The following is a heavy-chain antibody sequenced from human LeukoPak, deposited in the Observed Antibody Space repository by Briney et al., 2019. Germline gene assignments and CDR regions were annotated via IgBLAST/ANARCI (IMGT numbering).Heavy chain of an antibody. D-gene: IGHD3-3*01. V-gene: IGHV3-15*01. CDR2: IKSMVDGGAR. CDR1: GCTFSEIW. J-gene: IGHJ4*02. CDR3: TSDGVDFWSGYYIGNY. Sequence: GGSLRLSSAASGCTFSEIWMSWVRQAPGKGLEWVGRIKSMVDGGARDYAAPVKGRFTISRDDTKNTLYLQISRLKTEDTGMNYCTSDGVDFWSGYYIGNYWGQGTLV.